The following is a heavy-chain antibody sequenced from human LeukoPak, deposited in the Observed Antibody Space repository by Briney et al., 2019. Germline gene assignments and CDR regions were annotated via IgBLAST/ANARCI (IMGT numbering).Heavy chain of an antibody. D-gene: IGHD3-10*01. CDR2: INPNSGGT. V-gene: IGHV1-2*04. CDR1: GYTFTGYY. Sequence: GASVKVSCKASGYTFTGYYMQWVRQAPGQGLEWMGWINPNSGGTNYAQKFQGWVTMTRDTSISTAYMELSRLRSDDTAVYYCARDLGYYYGSGSYSNPSDYWGQGTLVTVS. J-gene: IGHJ4*02. CDR3: ARDLGYYYGSGSYSNPSDY.